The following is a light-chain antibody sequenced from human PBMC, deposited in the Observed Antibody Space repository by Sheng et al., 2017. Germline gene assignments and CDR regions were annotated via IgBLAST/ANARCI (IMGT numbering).Light chain of an antibody. CDR3: QQTYSTIWV. CDR2: AAS. Sequence: DIQMTQSPSSLSASVGDRITITCRAGQNIDTFLNWYQQKPGKAPKLLISAASNLQSGVPSRFSGSGSGTDFTLTISSLQPEDFATYYCQQTYSTIWVFGQGTMV. V-gene: IGKV1-39*01. CDR1: QNIDTF. J-gene: IGKJ1*01.